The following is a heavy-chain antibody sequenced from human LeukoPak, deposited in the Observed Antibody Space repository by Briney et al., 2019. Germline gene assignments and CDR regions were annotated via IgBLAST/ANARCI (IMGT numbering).Heavy chain of an antibody. D-gene: IGHD2-21*01. V-gene: IGHV4-59*01. Sequence: SETLSLTCTVSGGSISSYYWSWIRQPPGKGLEWIGYIYYSGSTNCNPSLKSRVTISVDTSKNQLSLKLSSVTAADTAVYYCARDLLSLPGAFDIWGQGTMVTVSS. CDR2: IYYSGST. CDR3: ARDLLSLPGAFDI. J-gene: IGHJ3*02. CDR1: GGSISSYY.